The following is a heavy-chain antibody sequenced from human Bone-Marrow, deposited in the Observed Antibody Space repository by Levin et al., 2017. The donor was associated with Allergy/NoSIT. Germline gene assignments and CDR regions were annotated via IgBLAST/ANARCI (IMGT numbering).Heavy chain of an antibody. V-gene: IGHV1-69*06. Sequence: ASVKVSCKAPGGTFSRYAISWVRQAPGQGLEWMGGIIPIFGTTNYTQKFQGRVAITADRSTSIAYMELTSLRYEDTAVYYCAGERFLEWRGERGDIHFSYYGMDVWGQGTKVTVSS. CDR1: GGTFSRYA. CDR2: IIPIFGTT. J-gene: IGHJ6*02. CDR3: AGERFLEWRGERGDIHFSYYGMDV. D-gene: IGHD3-3*01.